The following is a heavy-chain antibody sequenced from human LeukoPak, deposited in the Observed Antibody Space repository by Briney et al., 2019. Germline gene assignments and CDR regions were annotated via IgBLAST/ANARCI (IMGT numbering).Heavy chain of an antibody. CDR3: ARRAGAYTHPYDY. Sequence: GGSLRPSCTVSGFTVSSNSMSWVRQAPGKGLEWVSFIYSAGSTHYSDSVKGRFTISIDNSKNTLYLQMNSLRAEDTAVYYCARRAGAYTHPYDYWGQGTLVTVSS. CDR1: GFTVSSNS. V-gene: IGHV3-53*01. D-gene: IGHD3-16*01. CDR2: IYSAGST. J-gene: IGHJ4*02.